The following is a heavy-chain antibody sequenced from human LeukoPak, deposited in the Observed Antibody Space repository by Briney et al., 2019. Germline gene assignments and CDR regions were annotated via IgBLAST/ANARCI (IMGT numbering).Heavy chain of an antibody. CDR2: ISGSGGST. D-gene: IGHD2-8*01. CDR3: AKDARNRLLYHWGYFDY. CDR1: GFTFSSYA. J-gene: IGHJ4*02. V-gene: IGHV3-23*01. Sequence: PGGSLRLSCAASGFTFSSYAMSWVRQAPGKGLEWVSAISGSGGSTYYADSVKGRFTISRDNSKNTLYLQMNSLRAEDTAVYYCAKDARNRLLYHWGYFDYWGQGTLVTASS.